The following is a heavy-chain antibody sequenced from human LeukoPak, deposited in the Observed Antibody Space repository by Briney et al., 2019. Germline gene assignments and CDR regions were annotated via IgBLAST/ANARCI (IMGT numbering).Heavy chain of an antibody. CDR1: GYTFTGYY. Sequence: GASVKVSFKASGYTFTGYYMHWVRQAPGQGLEWMGWINPNSGGTNYAQKFQGRVTMTRDTSISTAYMELSRLRSDDTAVYYCARRGDTAMVLYNWFDPWGQGTLVTVSS. V-gene: IGHV1-2*02. CDR2: INPNSGGT. J-gene: IGHJ5*02. CDR3: ARRGDTAMVLYNWFDP. D-gene: IGHD5-18*01.